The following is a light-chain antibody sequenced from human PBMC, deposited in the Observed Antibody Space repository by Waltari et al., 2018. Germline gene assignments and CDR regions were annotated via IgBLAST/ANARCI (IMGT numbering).Light chain of an antibody. CDR1: QRVSSY. V-gene: IGKV3-11*01. J-gene: IGKJ1*01. CDR3: MQALQTPPT. CDR2: EDF. Sequence: EIVLTQSPATLSLSPGERATLSRRASQRVSSYLAWYQQSPCQAPRLLIYEDFNRATGIPARFSGSGSGTDFTLKISRVEAEDVGIYYCMQALQTPPTFGPGTKVEIK.